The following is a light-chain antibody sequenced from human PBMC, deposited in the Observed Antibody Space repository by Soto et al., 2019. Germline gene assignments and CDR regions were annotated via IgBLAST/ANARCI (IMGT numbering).Light chain of an antibody. J-gene: IGKJ1*01. V-gene: IGKV2-30*02. CDR1: QSLLHSDGSTY. CDR3: MQGTHWPWT. CDR2: EVS. Sequence: DVVMTHSPFSLPATLGQPASISCRSTQSLLHSDGSTYVSWFQQTPGQSPRRLIYEVSYRDSGVPDRFSGSGSGTDFTLRFSRVEAEDIGIYYCMQGTHWPWTFGQGTKVDIK.